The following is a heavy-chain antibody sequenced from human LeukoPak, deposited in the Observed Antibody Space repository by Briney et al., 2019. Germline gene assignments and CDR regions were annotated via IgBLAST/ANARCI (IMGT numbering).Heavy chain of an antibody. CDR2: MDTGGST. V-gene: IGHV4-61*02. CDR1: GGSISTGSYY. CDR3: ARQGGSGAFDI. J-gene: IGHJ3*02. Sequence: SSQTLSLTCTVSGGSISTGSYYWTWIRQPAGKGLEWIGRMDTGGSTNYNLSLKSRVTLSVDASKKQLSLRLSSVTAADTAVYYCARQGGSGAFDIWGQGTMVTVSS. D-gene: IGHD3-16*01.